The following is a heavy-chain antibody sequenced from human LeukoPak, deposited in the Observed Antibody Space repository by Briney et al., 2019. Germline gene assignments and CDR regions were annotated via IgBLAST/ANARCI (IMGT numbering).Heavy chain of an antibody. V-gene: IGHV3-21*01. CDR1: GFTFSTYS. J-gene: IGHJ6*02. CDR2: ISGSGSFK. CDR3: ARDYYGDYYQSGYGMDV. Sequence: GGSLRLSCAASGFTFSTYSMNWVRQAPGKGLEWVSSISGSGSFKFYTDSVKGRFAISRDNVKRSLYLQLSSLRAEDTAVYYCARDYYGDYYQSGYGMDVWGQGTTVTVSS. D-gene: IGHD4-17*01.